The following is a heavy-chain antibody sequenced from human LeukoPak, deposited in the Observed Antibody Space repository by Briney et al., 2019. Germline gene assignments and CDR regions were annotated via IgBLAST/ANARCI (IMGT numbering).Heavy chain of an antibody. V-gene: IGHV3-74*01. CDR2: INSDGINT. CDR3: AKVRFPGHYMDV. D-gene: IGHD2-21*01. Sequence: GGSLRLSCAASGFTFSNYWMHWVRQAPGKGLVWVSRINSDGINTSYADSVKGRFTISRDNSKNTLYLQMNSLRAEDTAVYYCAKVRFPGHYMDVWGKGTTVTVSS. CDR1: GFTFSNYW. J-gene: IGHJ6*03.